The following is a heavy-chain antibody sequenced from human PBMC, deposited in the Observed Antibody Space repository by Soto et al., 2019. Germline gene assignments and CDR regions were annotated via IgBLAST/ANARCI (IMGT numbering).Heavy chain of an antibody. D-gene: IGHD3-9*01. CDR3: ARDHYVYDILTGYGYYYGMDV. CDR2: IYYSGST. V-gene: IGHV4-30-4*01. J-gene: IGHJ6*02. Sequence: SETLSLTCTVSGGSISGGDYYWSWIRQPPGKGLEWIGYIYYSGSTYYNPSLKSRVTISVDTSKNQFSLKLSSVTAADTAVYYCARDHYVYDILTGYGYYYGMDVWGQGTTVT. CDR1: GGSISGGDYY.